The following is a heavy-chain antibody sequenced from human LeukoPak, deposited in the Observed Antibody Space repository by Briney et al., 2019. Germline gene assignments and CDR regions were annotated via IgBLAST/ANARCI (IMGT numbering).Heavy chain of an antibody. V-gene: IGHV4-59*01. CDR1: GGSISSYY. CDR3: ARAGIAVAGPDY. CDR2: IYYSGST. D-gene: IGHD6-19*01. J-gene: IGHJ4*02. Sequence: SETLSLTCTVSGGSISSYYWSWIRQPPGKGLEWIGYIYYSGSTNYNPSLKSRVTISVDTSKNQFSLKLSSVTAADTAVYYCARAGIAVAGPDYWGQGTLVTVSS.